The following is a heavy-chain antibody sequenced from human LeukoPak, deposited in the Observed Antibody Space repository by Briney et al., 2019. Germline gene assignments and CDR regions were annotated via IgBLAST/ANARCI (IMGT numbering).Heavy chain of an antibody. CDR2: ISGSGGST. V-gene: IGHV3-23*01. CDR1: GFTFSNYA. J-gene: IGHJ3*02. CDR3: ANDGAYYDSSTDAFDI. D-gene: IGHD3-22*01. Sequence: GGSLRLSCAASGFTFSNYAMSWVRQAPGKGLEWVSAISGSGGSTYYADSVKGRFTISRDNSKNTLYLQMNSLRAEDTAAYYCANDGAYYDSSTDAFDIWGQGTMVTVSS.